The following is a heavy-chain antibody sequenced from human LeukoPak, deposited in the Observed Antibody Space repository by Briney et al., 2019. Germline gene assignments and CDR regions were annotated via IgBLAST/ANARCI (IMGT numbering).Heavy chain of an antibody. V-gene: IGHV3-23*01. CDR2: ISGSGGST. J-gene: IGHJ4*02. CDR1: GFTFSSYA. CDR3: AKGPTGPLDY. D-gene: IGHD4-11*01. Sequence: GGSLRLSCAASGFTFSSYAMSWVREAPGKGLEWVSAISGSGGSTYYADSVKGRFTISRDNSQNTLYLQMNSLRAEDTAVCYCAKGPTGPLDYWGQGTLVTVSS.